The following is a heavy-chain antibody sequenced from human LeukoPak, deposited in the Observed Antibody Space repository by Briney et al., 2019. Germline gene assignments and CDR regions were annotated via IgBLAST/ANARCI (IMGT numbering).Heavy chain of an antibody. CDR3: ASRITIFGRDY. Sequence: PGGSLRLSCAASGFTFSSYSMNWVRQAPGKGLEWVSSISSSSSYIYYADSVKGRFTISRDNAKNSLYLQMNSLRAEDTAVYYCASRITIFGRDYWGQGTLATVSS. V-gene: IGHV3-21*01. D-gene: IGHD3-3*01. J-gene: IGHJ4*02. CDR1: GFTFSSYS. CDR2: ISSSSSYI.